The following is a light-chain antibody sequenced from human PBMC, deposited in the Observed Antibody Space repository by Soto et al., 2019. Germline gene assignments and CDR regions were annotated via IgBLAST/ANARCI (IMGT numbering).Light chain of an antibody. CDR3: QQYKSYRT. CDR1: QSVVTN. CDR2: AAF. J-gene: IGKJ1*01. Sequence: EIVMTQSPATLSVSPGDRATLSCRASQSVVTNLAWYRQRPGQPPRLLIYAAFSRATGVPDRFSASGSGTEFTLTISSLQPDDFASYYCQQYKSYRTFGQGTKVDIK. V-gene: IGKV3D-15*01.